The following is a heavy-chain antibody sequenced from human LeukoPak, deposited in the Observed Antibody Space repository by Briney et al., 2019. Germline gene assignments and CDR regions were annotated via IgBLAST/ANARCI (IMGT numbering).Heavy chain of an antibody. Sequence: SETLSLTCTVSGGSISTSNYYWGWIRQPPGKGLEWIGNIFYSGSTYYSPSLKSRVTISLDTSRNQFSLKLSSVTAADMAVYYCARDKGDILTGYEIDYWGQGTLVTVSS. J-gene: IGHJ4*02. CDR2: IFYSGST. CDR3: ARDKGDILTGYEIDY. CDR1: GGSISTSNYY. D-gene: IGHD3-9*01. V-gene: IGHV4-39*07.